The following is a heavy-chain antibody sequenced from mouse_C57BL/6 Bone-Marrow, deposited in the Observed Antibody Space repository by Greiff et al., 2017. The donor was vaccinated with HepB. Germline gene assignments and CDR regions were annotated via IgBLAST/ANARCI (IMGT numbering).Heavy chain of an antibody. CDR2: IRLKSDNYAT. J-gene: IGHJ2*01. CDR3: TGGCDYDKKGRYFDY. Sequence: EVKLEESGGGLVQPGGSMKLSCVASGFTFSNYWMNWVRQSPEKGLEWVAQIRLKSDNYATHYAESVKGRFTISRDDSKSSVYLQMNNLRAEDTGIYYCTGGCDYDKKGRYFDYWGQGTTLTVSS. CDR1: GFTFSNYW. D-gene: IGHD2-4*01. V-gene: IGHV6-3*01.